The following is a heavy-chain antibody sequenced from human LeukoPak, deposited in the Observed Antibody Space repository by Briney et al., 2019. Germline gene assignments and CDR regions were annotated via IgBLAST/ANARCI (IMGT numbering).Heavy chain of an antibody. V-gene: IGHV3-48*01. CDR1: GFTFSSYS. Sequence: GGSLRLSCAASGFTFSSYSMNWVRQAPGKGLEWVSYISSGSSTIYYADSVKGRFTISRDNAKNSLYLQMNSLRAEDTAVYYCARDYSFDYWGQGTLVTVSS. CDR2: ISSGSSTI. CDR3: ARDYSFDY. J-gene: IGHJ4*02.